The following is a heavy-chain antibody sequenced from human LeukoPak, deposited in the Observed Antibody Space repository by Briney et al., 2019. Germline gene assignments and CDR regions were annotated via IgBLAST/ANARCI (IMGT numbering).Heavy chain of an antibody. D-gene: IGHD3-16*01. J-gene: IGHJ4*02. CDR3: ARDEGGTFDY. CDR2: IYYSGST. V-gene: IGHV4-59*01. CDR1: GGSISSYF. Sequence: SETLSLTCTVSGGSISSYFWSWIRQPPGKGLEWIGYIYYSGSTNYNPSLKSRVTISVDTSKNQFSLKLSSVTAADTAVYYCARDEGGTFDYRGQGTLVTVSS.